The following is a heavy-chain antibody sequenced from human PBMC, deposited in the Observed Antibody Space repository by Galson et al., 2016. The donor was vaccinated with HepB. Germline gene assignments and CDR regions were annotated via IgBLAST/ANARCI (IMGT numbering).Heavy chain of an antibody. CDR3: ARVSPVDYYYYMDV. J-gene: IGHJ6*03. V-gene: IGHV3-21*01. Sequence: SLRLSCAASTFTFSDYSMNWVRQAPGKGLEWXSFISGRSSYIYYAASVEGRFTVSRDNAKNSLYRQMNSLRAEDTAVYYCARVSPVDYYYYMDVWGRGTTVTVS. CDR1: TFTFSDYS. CDR2: ISGRSSYI.